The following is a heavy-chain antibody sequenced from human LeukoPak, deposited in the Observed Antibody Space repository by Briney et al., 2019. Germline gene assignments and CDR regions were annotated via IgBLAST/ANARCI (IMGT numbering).Heavy chain of an antibody. Sequence: SETLSLTCAVSGGSISSGNWWSWVRQPPGKGLEWIGEIYHSGSTNYESSLKSRVTIAVDTSKNQFSLKMRSVTAADTAVYYCARGGYAPSDWGQGTLVTVSS. J-gene: IGHJ4*02. D-gene: IGHD2-15*01. CDR3: ARGGYAPSD. V-gene: IGHV4-4*02. CDR2: IYHSGST. CDR1: GGSISSGNW.